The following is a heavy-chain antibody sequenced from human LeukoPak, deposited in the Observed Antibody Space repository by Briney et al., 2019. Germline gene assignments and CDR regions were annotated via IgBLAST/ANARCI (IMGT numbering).Heavy chain of an antibody. V-gene: IGHV3-7*01. D-gene: IGHD6-13*01. Sequence: GGSLRLSCAASGFTFSSYWMSWVRQAPGKGLERVANIKQDGSEKYYVDSVKGRFTISRDNAKNSLYLQMNSLRAEDTAVYYCARDTAAGLYYFDYWGQGTLVTVSS. J-gene: IGHJ4*02. CDR3: ARDTAAGLYYFDY. CDR1: GFTFSSYW. CDR2: IKQDGSEK.